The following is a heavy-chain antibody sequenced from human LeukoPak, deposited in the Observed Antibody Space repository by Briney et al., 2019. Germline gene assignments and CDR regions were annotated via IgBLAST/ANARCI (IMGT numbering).Heavy chain of an antibody. V-gene: IGHV3-49*03. CDR3: TRHYDAFDI. CDR1: GFTFGDYA. J-gene: IGHJ3*02. Sequence: GRSLRLSCTASGFTFGDYAMNWFRQAPGKGLEWVGFIRSKPYGGTTEYAASVKGRFTISRDDSKSIAYLQMNSLKTEDTAVYYCTRHYDAFDIWGQGTMVSVSS. CDR2: IRSKPYGGTT.